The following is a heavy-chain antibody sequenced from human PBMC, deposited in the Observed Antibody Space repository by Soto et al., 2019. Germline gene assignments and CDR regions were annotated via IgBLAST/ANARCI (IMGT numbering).Heavy chain of an antibody. V-gene: IGHV3-11*01. CDR1: GFTFSDYY. D-gene: IGHD6-6*01. J-gene: IGHJ4*02. CDR2: ISSGAITI. CDR3: AGPYSSSSVEF. Sequence: LRLSCAASGFTFSDYYMNWIRQAPGKGLEWVSYISSGAITIYYADSVKGRFTISRDNAKNSLYLQMNSLRAEDTAVYYCAGPYSSSSVEFWGQGTLVTVSS.